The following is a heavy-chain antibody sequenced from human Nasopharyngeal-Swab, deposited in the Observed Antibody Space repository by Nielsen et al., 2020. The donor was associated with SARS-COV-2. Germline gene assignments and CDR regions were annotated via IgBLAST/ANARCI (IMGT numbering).Heavy chain of an antibody. V-gene: IGHV3-74*01. Sequence: GSLKISCAASVFTFSSFCIHWVRQAPGKGLVWVSRINSDGSSTDYADSVKGRFTISRDNAKSTLYLQMNSLRAEDTAVYYCARELPNYFYYMDVWGKGTTVTVSS. D-gene: IGHD2-15*01. CDR3: ARELPNYFYYMDV. CDR2: INSDGSST. CDR1: VFTFSSFC. J-gene: IGHJ6*03.